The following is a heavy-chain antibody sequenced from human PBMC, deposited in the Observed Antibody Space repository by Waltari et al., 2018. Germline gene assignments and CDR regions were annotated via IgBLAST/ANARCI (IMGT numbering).Heavy chain of an antibody. D-gene: IGHD1-7*01. CDR2: RNPNSGNT. J-gene: IGHJ4*02. CDR1: GYTFTSYD. Sequence: QVQLVQSGAEVKKPGASVQVSCKASGYTFTSYDINWVRPATGQGLEWMGWRNPNSGNTGYEQKFQGRVTRTRNTSISTAYMELMSLGDEDTAVYYCARGPYTGTLDYWGQGTLVTVSS. CDR3: ARGPYTGTLDY. V-gene: IGHV1-8*01.